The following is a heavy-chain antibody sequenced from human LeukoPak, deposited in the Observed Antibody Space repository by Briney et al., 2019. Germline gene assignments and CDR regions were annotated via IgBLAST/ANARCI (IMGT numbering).Heavy chain of an antibody. Sequence: PGGTLRLSCAASGFTFSSYGMSWVRQAPGKGLEWVSAISGSGGSTYYADSVKGRLTISRDNSKNTLYLQMNSLRAEDTAVYYCAKVLGLSSSPWGHWDQGTLVTVSS. D-gene: IGHD7-27*01. CDR3: AKVLGLSSSPWGH. J-gene: IGHJ4*02. CDR1: GFTFSSYG. V-gene: IGHV3-23*01. CDR2: ISGSGGST.